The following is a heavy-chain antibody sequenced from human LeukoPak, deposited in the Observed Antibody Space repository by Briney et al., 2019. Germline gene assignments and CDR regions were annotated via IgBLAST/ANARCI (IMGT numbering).Heavy chain of an antibody. Sequence: PGGSLRLSCAASGFTFSSYGMSWVRQAPGKGLEWVSAISGSGGSTYYADSVKGRFTISRDNSKNTLYLQMNSLRAEDTAVYYCAKGGYSGQGQLWFHNYYYYYMDVWGKGTTVTISS. CDR2: ISGSGGST. D-gene: IGHD5-12*01. V-gene: IGHV3-23*01. CDR1: GFTFSSYG. CDR3: AKGGYSGQGQLWFHNYYYYYMDV. J-gene: IGHJ6*03.